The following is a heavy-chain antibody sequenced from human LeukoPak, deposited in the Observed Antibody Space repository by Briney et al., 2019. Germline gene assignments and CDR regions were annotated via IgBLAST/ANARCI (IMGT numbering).Heavy chain of an antibody. V-gene: IGHV3-23*01. Sequence: GGSLRLSCAISGLTFHDYAMTWVRQAPGKGLEWASTIVGDSSKTYYADSVKGRFTISRDNSNYMLFLHMNSLRAEDTAIYYCAKQPYNYYYLDVWGKGTTVTVSS. CDR3: AKQPYNYYYLDV. CDR2: IVGDSSKT. CDR1: GLTFHDYA. J-gene: IGHJ6*03. D-gene: IGHD2-21*01.